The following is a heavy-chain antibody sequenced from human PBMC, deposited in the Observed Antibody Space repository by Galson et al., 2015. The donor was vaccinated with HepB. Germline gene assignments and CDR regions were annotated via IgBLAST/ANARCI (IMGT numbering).Heavy chain of an antibody. CDR1: GYTFTGYY. D-gene: IGHD2-2*01. CDR2: INPNSGGT. CDR3: ARLSRTGVAPRYCSSTSCPRDYYYYMDV. V-gene: IGHV1-2*02. Sequence: SVKVSCKASGYTFTGYYMHWVRQAPGQGLEWMGWINPNSGGTNYAQKFQGRVTMTRDTSISTAYMELSRLRSDDTAVYYCARLSRTGVAPRYCSSTSCPRDYYYYMDVWGKGTTVTVSS. J-gene: IGHJ6*03.